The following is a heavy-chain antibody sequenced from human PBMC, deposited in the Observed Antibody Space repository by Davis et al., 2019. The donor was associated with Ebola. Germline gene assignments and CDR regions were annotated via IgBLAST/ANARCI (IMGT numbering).Heavy chain of an antibody. Sequence: GGSLRLSCAASGFTFSSYWMSWVRQAPGKGLEWVANIKQDGSDKYYVDSVKGRFTISRDDSKNTAYLQMNSLKTEDTAVYYCTRHDPVGLGWGQGTLVTVSS. V-gene: IGHV3-7*03. CDR3: TRHDPVGLG. D-gene: IGHD3/OR15-3a*01. CDR2: IKQDGSDK. CDR1: GFTFSSYW. J-gene: IGHJ4*02.